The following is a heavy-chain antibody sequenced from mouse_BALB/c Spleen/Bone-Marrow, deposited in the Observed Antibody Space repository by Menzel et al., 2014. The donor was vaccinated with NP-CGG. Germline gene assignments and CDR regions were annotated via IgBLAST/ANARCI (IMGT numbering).Heavy chain of an antibody. J-gene: IGHJ1*01. Sequence: EVHLVESGGGLVQPGGSLRLSCATSGFTFTDYYVSWVRQPPGKALEWLGFIRNKANGYTTEYSASVKGRFTISRDNSQGILYLQMNTLRAEDSATYYCAREIINDYHWYFDVWGAGTTVTVSS. CDR2: IRNKANGYTT. CDR3: AREIINDYHWYFDV. D-gene: IGHD2-4*01. V-gene: IGHV7-3*02. CDR1: GFTFTDYY.